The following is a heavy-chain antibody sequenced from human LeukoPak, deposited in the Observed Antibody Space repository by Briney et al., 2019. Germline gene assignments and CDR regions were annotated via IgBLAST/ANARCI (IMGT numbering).Heavy chain of an antibody. J-gene: IGHJ4*02. V-gene: IGHV4-34*01. D-gene: IGHD3-10*01. CDR3: ARRYYYNLGSFPFDF. CDR2: IHNSGTT. Sequence: SETLSLTCAVSGGLFSGYFWSWIRQPPGKGLEWIGEIHNSGTTNYNPSLNSRVTISEDTSKNQFHLNLSSVTAADTAVYYCARRYYYNLGSFPFDFWGQGTLVTVSS. CDR1: GGLFSGYF.